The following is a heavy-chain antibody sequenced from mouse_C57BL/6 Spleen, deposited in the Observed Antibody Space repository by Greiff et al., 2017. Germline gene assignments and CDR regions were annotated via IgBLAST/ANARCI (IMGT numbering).Heavy chain of an antibody. J-gene: IGHJ4*01. V-gene: IGHV1-80*01. CDR2: IYPGDGDT. CDR3: ARGDGYFIFFMDY. D-gene: IGHD2-3*01. CDR1: GYAFSSYW. Sequence: VQLQESGAELVKPGASVKISCKASGYAFSSYWMNWVKQRPGKGLEWIGQIYPGDGDTNYNGKFKGKATLTADKSSSTAYMQLSSLTSEDSSVYFCARGDGYFIFFMDYWGQGTSVTVSS.